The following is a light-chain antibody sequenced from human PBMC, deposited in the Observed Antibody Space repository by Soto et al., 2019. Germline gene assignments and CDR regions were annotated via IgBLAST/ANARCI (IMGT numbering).Light chain of an antibody. CDR1: QSVSSY. J-gene: IGKJ5*01. Sequence: EIVVTQSPATLSLSPGERATLSCRTSQSVSSYFAWYQQKPGRAPRLLIYDAFSRATGIPARFIGSGSGTDFTRTISSLEPEDFAVYYCQQRSNWPITFGQGTRLEIK. CDR3: QQRSNWPIT. CDR2: DAF. V-gene: IGKV3-11*01.